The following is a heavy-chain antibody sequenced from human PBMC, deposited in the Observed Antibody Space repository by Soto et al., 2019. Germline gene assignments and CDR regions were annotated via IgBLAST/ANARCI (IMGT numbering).Heavy chain of an antibody. CDR1: GHTLTELS. D-gene: IGHD1-1*01. J-gene: IGHJ4*02. V-gene: IGHV1-24*01. CDR2: FDPEDGET. Sequence: QVQLLQSGAEVKKPGASVKVSCKVSGHTLTELSMHWVRQAPGRGLEWMGGFDPEDGETIFAQKFQGRVTMTEDISTYSTYMELTSLRSEDTAVYYGAAGGTRWLHSPFDYWGQGTLVTISS. CDR3: AAGGTRWLHSPFDY.